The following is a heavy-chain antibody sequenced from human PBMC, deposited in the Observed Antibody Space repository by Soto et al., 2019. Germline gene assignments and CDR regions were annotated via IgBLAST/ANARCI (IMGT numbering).Heavy chain of an antibody. Sequence: QVPLVQSGAEVKKPGSSVKVSCKASGGTFSSYAISWVRQAPGQGLEWMGGIIPIFGTANYAQKLQGRVTITADESTSTAYKELSSLRSEDTAVYYCAGHVPAAGYYYGMDVWGQGTTVTVSS. CDR1: GGTFSSYA. CDR3: AGHVPAAGYYYGMDV. CDR2: IIPIFGTA. V-gene: IGHV1-69*12. D-gene: IGHD2-2*01. J-gene: IGHJ6*02.